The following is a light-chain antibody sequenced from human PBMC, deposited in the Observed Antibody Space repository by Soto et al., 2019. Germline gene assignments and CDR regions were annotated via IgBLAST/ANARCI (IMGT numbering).Light chain of an antibody. CDR2: WAS. Sequence: DIVMTQSPDSLAVSLGERATINCKSSQSVLYSSNNKNYLAWYQQKPGQPPKLLIYWASTRESGGPDRFSGSGSGTDFTLTISSLQAEDVAVYYCQQYYSPPWTFGQGTKVEIK. J-gene: IGKJ1*01. CDR3: QQYYSPPWT. CDR1: QSVLYSSNNKNY. V-gene: IGKV4-1*01.